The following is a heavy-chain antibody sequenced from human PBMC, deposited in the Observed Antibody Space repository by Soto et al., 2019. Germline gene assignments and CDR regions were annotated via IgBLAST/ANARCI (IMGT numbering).Heavy chain of an antibody. CDR2: ISYDGSNK. D-gene: IGHD4-17*01. CDR3: ATGRDDYGDYASVDY. CDR1: GFTFSSYA. Sequence: GGSLRLSCAASGFTFSSYAMHWVRQAPGKGLEWVAVISYDGSNKYYADSVKGRFTISRDNSKNTLYLQMNSLRAEDTAVYYCATGRDDYGDYASVDYWGQGTLVTVSS. V-gene: IGHV3-30-3*01. J-gene: IGHJ4*02.